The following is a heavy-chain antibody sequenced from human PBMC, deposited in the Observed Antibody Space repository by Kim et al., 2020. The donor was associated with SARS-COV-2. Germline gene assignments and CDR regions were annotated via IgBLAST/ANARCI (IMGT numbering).Heavy chain of an antibody. D-gene: IGHD1-7*01. CDR1: GFTFSGFW. CDR3: TRAKIGTNNFDS. J-gene: IGHJ4*02. CDR2: VNTDGSDT. V-gene: IGHV3-74*03. Sequence: GGSLRLSCEASGFTFSGFWMDWVRQAPGKGLRWVSRVNTDGSDTAYADSVKGRFTVSRDNTKNTLYLQMNRLRADDTAVYYCTRAKIGTNNFDSWGQGNL.